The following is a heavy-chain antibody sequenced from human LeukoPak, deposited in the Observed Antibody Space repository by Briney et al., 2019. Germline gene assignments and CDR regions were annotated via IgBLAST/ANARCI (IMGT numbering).Heavy chain of an antibody. Sequence: GGSLRLSCAASGFTFSSYWMSWVRQAPGKGLEWVANINQNGSENYYVDSVKGRFTISRDNAKNSLYLQMSSLRAEDTAVYFCARDNGNWDYWGQGTLVTVSS. CDR2: INQNGSEN. D-gene: IGHD2-8*01. J-gene: IGHJ4*02. V-gene: IGHV3-7*01. CDR3: ARDNGNWDY. CDR1: GFTFSSYW.